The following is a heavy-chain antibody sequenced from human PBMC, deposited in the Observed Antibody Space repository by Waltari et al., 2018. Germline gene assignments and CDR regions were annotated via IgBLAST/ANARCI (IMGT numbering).Heavy chain of an antibody. CDR2: IKQDGSGK. Sequence: EVQLVESGGGLVQPGGSLRLSCAASGFSISTYYMRWVRQAPGKGLEGVATIKQDGSGKYYGDSVKGRFTISRDNAKNSMYLQMNSLKAEDTAVYYCARRKWNYGSDDGMDVWGQGTTVTVSS. CDR3: ARRKWNYGSDDGMDV. D-gene: IGHD1-7*01. J-gene: IGHJ6*02. CDR1: GFSISTYY. V-gene: IGHV3-7*01.